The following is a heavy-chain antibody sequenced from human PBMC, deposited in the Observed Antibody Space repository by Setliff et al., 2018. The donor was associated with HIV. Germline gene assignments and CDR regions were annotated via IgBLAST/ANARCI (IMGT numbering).Heavy chain of an antibody. D-gene: IGHD3-10*01. CDR3: ARGAPYGSGRHRWNS. Sequence: SETLSLTCSVSGDSFSIHYWNWIRQPAGKGLEWIGRIYSSGATSYNPSLRSRVTISVDTSNNKFSLRLTSVTAADTALYYCARGAPYGSGRHRWNSWGQGTLVTVA. V-gene: IGHV4-4*07. J-gene: IGHJ4*02. CDR2: IYSSGAT. CDR1: GDSFSIHY.